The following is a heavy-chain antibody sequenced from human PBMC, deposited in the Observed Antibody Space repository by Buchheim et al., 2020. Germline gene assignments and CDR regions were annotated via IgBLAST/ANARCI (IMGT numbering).Heavy chain of an antibody. CDR3: AKDRYGSGGQIDY. Sequence: EVQLVESGGGLVQPGGSLRLSCAASGFTVSSNYMSWVRRAPGKGLEWVSVIYSGGSTYYADSVQGRFTISRDNSKNTLYLQMNSLRAEDTAVYYCAKDRYGSGGQIDYWGQGTL. D-gene: IGHD3-10*01. CDR2: IYSGGST. CDR1: GFTVSSNY. J-gene: IGHJ4*02. V-gene: IGHV3-66*01.